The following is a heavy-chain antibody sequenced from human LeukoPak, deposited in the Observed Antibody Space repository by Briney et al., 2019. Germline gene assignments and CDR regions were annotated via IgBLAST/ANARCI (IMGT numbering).Heavy chain of an antibody. J-gene: IGHJ3*02. CDR1: GYTFTAYY. CDR2: INVNSGGT. Sequence: SVKVSCKASGYTFTAYYMHWVRQAPGQGLEWMGWINVNSGGTNFAQKFQGGVTMTRDTSISTAYMELSRLRSDDTAVYYCARDRGQIGGNAYAAYDIWGQGTMVTVSS. D-gene: IGHD4-23*01. CDR3: ARDRGQIGGNAYAAYDI. V-gene: IGHV1-2*02.